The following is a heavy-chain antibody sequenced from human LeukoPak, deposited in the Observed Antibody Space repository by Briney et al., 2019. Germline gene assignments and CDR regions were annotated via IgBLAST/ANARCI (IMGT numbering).Heavy chain of an antibody. J-gene: IGHJ6*03. CDR1: GYTFTGYY. CDR2: INPNSGGT. Sequence: ASVKLSCKASGYTFTGYYMHWIRQAPGQGHGWMGWINPNSGGTNNEQTFQGRVTMTRDTSISTAYMQLSRPRSDDTAVYYCARDFYSALYSSGWYEDYYYYMDVRGKGTTVTVSS. CDR3: ARDFYSALYSSGWYEDYYYYMDV. V-gene: IGHV1-2*02. D-gene: IGHD6-13*01.